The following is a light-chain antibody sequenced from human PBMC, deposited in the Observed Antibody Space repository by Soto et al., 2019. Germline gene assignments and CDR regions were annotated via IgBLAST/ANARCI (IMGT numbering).Light chain of an antibody. CDR2: ANI. J-gene: IGLJ2*01. Sequence: QSVLTQPPSVSGAPGQRDTISCTGSSSNFGAAYDVHWYQQIAGAAPKLLIYANIHRPSGVPDRFSGSKSGTSASLAITGLQADDEGDYYCQSYDSSLSAVVFGGGTQLTVL. CDR3: QSYDSSLSAVV. CDR1: SSNFGAAYD. V-gene: IGLV1-40*01.